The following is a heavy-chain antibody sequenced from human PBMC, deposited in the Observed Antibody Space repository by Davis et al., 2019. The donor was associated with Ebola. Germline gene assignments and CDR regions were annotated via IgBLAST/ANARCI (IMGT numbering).Heavy chain of an antibody. CDR3: ARIVGVTREFDS. D-gene: IGHD1-26*01. CDR1: GGSISSYY. J-gene: IGHJ4*02. Sequence: MPSETLSLTCTVSGGSISSYYWSWIRQPPGKGLEWIGYIYYSGSTNYNPSLKSRVIISTDTSKNQYSLRLSSVTAADTAMYYCARIVGVTREFDSWGQGTLVTVSS. V-gene: IGHV4-59*12. CDR2: IYYSGST.